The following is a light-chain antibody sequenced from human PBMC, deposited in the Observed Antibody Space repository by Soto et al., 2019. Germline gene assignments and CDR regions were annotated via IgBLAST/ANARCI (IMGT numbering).Light chain of an antibody. CDR1: QSVRSN. J-gene: IGKJ1*01. Sequence: EIVLTQSPVTLSLSPGERATLSCRASQSVRSNLAWYQQKPGQPPNLLIFGASHRAPDIPDRFSGSGSGTDFTLTISRLEPEDFAVYYCQQYGSSIQTFGQGTKVDIK. V-gene: IGKV3-20*01. CDR2: GAS. CDR3: QQYGSSIQT.